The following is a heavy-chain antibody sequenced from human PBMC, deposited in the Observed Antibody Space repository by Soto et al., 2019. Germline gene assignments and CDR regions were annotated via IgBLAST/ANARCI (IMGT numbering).Heavy chain of an antibody. Sequence: SETLSLTCTVSGGSISSGDYYWSWIRQPPGKGLEWIGYIYYSGSTYYNPSLKSRVTISVDTSKNQFSLKLSSVTAADTAVYYCASTTTLPDYYDYYGMDVSGQGTTVTVSS. CDR3: ASTTTLPDYYDYYGMDV. CDR2: IYYSGST. V-gene: IGHV4-30-4*01. D-gene: IGHD1-26*01. CDR1: GGSISSGDYY. J-gene: IGHJ6*02.